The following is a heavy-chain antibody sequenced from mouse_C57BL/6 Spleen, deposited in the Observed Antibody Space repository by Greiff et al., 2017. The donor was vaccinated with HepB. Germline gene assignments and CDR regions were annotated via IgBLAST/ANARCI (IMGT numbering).Heavy chain of an antibody. CDR2: INPNYGTT. Sequence: EVKLVESGPELVKPGASVKISCKASGYSFTDYNMNWVKQSNGKSLEWIGVINPNYGTTSYNQKFKGKATLTVDQSSSTAYMQLNSLTSEDSAVYYCAREDYGSSPYYFDYWGQGTTLTVSS. J-gene: IGHJ2*01. CDR1: GYSFTDYN. CDR3: AREDYGSSPYYFDY. D-gene: IGHD1-1*01. V-gene: IGHV1-39*01.